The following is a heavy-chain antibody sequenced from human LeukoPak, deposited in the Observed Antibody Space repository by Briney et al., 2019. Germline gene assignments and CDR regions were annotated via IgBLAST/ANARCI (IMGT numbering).Heavy chain of an antibody. D-gene: IGHD3-22*01. V-gene: IGHV4-59*08. CDR2: IYYSGST. J-gene: IGHJ4*02. Sequence: SETLSLTCTVSGGSNSSYYWSWIRQPPGKGLEWIGYIYYSGSTNYNPSLKSRVTISVDTSKNQFSLKLSSVTAADTAVYYCARSPHYYDSTFDYWGQGTLVTVSS. CDR3: ARSPHYYDSTFDY. CDR1: GGSNSSYY.